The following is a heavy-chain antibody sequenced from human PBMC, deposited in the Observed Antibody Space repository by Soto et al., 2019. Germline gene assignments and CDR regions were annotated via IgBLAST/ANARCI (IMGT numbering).Heavy chain of an antibody. CDR3: SRDGEYSSWSRVDN. CDR1: GYTFTSYG. J-gene: IGHJ4*02. V-gene: IGHV1-18*01. CDR2: ISAYNGNT. Sequence: QVQLVQSGAEVKKPGASVKVSCKASGYTFTSYGISWVRQAPGQGLEWMGWISAYNGNTNYAQKLQGRVTMTTDTSKSTAYMELRATRSHDTAVYYCSRDGEYSSWSRVDNWVEGTLVTGYS. D-gene: IGHD6-6*01.